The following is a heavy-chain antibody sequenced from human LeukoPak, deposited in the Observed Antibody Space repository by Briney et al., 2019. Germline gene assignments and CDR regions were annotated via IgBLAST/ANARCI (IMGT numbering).Heavy chain of an antibody. Sequence: PSETLSLTCAVYGGSFSGYYWSWIRQPPGKGLEWIGEINHSGSTNYNPSLKSRVTLSVDTSKNQFSLKLSSVTAADTAVYYCARAFRTTPHYYYYYYMDVWGKGTTVTVSS. D-gene: IGHD1-7*01. CDR3: ARAFRTTPHYYYYYYMDV. CDR1: GGSFSGYY. CDR2: INHSGST. J-gene: IGHJ6*03. V-gene: IGHV4-34*01.